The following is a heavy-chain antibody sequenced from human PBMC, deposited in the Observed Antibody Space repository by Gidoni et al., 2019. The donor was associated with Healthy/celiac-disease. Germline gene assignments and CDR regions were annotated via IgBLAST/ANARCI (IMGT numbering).Heavy chain of an antibody. J-gene: IGHJ4*02. V-gene: IGHV3-23*01. D-gene: IGHD4-17*01. CDR2: ISGSGGST. Sequence: EVQLLESGGGLVQPGGSLRLSCAASGFTFSSYAMSWVGQAPGKGLEWVAAISGSGGSTYYADSVKGRFTISRDNSKNTLYLQMNSLRAEDTAVYYCAKSKADLRWPFDYWGQGTLVTVSS. CDR1: GFTFSSYA. CDR3: AKSKADLRWPFDY.